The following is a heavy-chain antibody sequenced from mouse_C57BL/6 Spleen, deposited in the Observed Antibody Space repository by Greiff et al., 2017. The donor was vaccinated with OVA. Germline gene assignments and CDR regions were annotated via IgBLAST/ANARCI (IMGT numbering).Heavy chain of an antibody. V-gene: IGHV1-52*01. CDR2: IDPSDSET. Sequence: LQQPGAELVRPGSSVKLSCKASGYTFTSYWMHWVKQRPIQGLEWIGNIDPSDSETHYNQKFKDKATLTVDKSSSTAYMQLSSLTSEDSAVYYCAREDGSSPFAYWGQGTLVTVSA. J-gene: IGHJ3*01. D-gene: IGHD1-1*01. CDR1: GYTFTSYW. CDR3: AREDGSSPFAY.